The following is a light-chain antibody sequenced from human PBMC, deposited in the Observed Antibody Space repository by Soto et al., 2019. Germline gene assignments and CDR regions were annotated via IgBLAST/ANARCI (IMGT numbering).Light chain of an antibody. CDR2: SNN. V-gene: IGLV1-44*01. Sequence: QSVLTQPPSASGTPGQSVAISCSGSSSNIGSNTVNWYQQLPGTAPKLLIYSNNKRPSGVPDLFSGSKSGTSASLAITGFQSEDEAHYYCAAWDDSLSGHVEFGGGTKLTVL. J-gene: IGLJ2*01. CDR1: SSNIGSNT. CDR3: AAWDDSLSGHVE.